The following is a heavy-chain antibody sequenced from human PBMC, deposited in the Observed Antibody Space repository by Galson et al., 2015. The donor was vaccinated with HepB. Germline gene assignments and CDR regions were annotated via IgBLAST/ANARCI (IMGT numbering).Heavy chain of an antibody. J-gene: IGHJ4*02. CDR1: GYTFTSYA. Sequence: SVKVSCKASGYTFTSYAMHWVRQAPGQRLEWMGWINAGNGNTKYSQKFQGRVTITRDTSAGTAYMELSSLRSEDTAVYYCARSSYDFWSGYSGFDYWGQGTLVTVSS. CDR2: INAGNGNT. CDR3: ARSSYDFWSGYSGFDY. V-gene: IGHV1-3*01. D-gene: IGHD3-3*01.